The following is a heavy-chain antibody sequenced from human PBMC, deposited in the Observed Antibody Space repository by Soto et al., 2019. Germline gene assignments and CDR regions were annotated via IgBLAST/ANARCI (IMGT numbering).Heavy chain of an antibody. Sequence: QVQLQESGPGLVKPSDTLSLTCAVSGYSISSSNWWGWIRQPPGKGLEWIGYIYYSGTTYYNPSLNRRVTMSLDTSKNQFSLTLTSVTAVDTAVYYWARREIQGPIDYWGQGTLVTVSS. D-gene: IGHD1-26*01. V-gene: IGHV4-28*01. CDR3: ARREIQGPIDY. CDR2: IYYSGTT. J-gene: IGHJ4*02. CDR1: GYSISSSNW.